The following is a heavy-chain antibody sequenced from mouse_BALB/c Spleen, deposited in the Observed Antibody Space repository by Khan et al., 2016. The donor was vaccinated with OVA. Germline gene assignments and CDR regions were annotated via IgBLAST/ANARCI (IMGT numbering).Heavy chain of an antibody. J-gene: IGHJ2*01. CDR3: ARNYRYDVYFES. CDR2: IYPFNDDT. V-gene: IGHV1S136*01. D-gene: IGHD2-14*01. CDR1: GYTFTAYV. Sequence: VRLQQSGPELVKPGASVKMSCTASGYTFTAYVIHWVKQKPGQGLVWIGYIYPFNDDTKYNEKFKGKATLTSDKSPSAAYRELSSLTSEDSAIYDWARNYRYDVYFESWGQGTTLTVSS.